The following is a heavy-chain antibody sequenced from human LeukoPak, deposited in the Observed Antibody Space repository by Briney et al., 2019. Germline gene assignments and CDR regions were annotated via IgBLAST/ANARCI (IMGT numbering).Heavy chain of an antibody. Sequence: PGGCLRLSCAASGFTFSSDDMNWVRQAPGKGLEWVSGISGNGYSTYYADSVKGRFTISRDNSKNTLSLQMNSLRAEDTAVYYCAKVNWCSASCADAWGQGTLVTVSS. D-gene: IGHD2-2*01. V-gene: IGHV3-23*01. J-gene: IGHJ4*02. CDR2: ISGNGYST. CDR3: AKVNWCSASCADA. CDR1: GFTFSSDD.